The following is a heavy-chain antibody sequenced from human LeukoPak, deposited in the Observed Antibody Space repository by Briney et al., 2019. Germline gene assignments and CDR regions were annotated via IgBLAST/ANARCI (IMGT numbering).Heavy chain of an antibody. D-gene: IGHD4-11*01. J-gene: IGHJ4*02. Sequence: GASVKVSCKASGYTFINYGFSWVRQAPGQGLEWMGWISAYNGNTNYAQKFQGRVTITADESTSTAYMELSSLRSEDTAVYYCASYSNYEPEFDYWGQGTLVTVSS. V-gene: IGHV1-18*01. CDR2: ISAYNGNT. CDR1: GYTFINYG. CDR3: ASYSNYEPEFDY.